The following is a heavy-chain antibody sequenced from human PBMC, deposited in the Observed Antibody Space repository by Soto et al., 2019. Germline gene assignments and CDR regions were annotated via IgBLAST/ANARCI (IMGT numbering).Heavy chain of an antibody. J-gene: IGHJ4*02. D-gene: IGHD3-3*01. CDR1: GGTFSSYH. Sequence: GASVKVSCKASGGTFSSYHISWLRQAPGQGPEWMGGIIPMFNRANYAQMFQGRVTITADESTSTSYMEVNNLKSDDTAVYYCARPSTYYDDWRGCPPFGYWGQGTLVTVSS. V-gene: IGHV1-69*13. CDR3: ARPSTYYDDWRGCPPFGY. CDR2: IIPMFNRA.